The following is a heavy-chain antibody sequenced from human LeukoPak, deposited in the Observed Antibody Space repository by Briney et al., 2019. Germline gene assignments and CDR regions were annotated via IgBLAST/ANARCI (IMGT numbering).Heavy chain of an antibody. D-gene: IGHD1-1*01. Sequence: SETLSLTCSVSGGSFSSYFWSWVRQPAGKGLEWIGRIYPSGNTNYNPSLKSRVTLSVDTSKTQFSLRLSSVTAADTAVYYCARTTTTGTTPFDYWGQGALVAVSS. CDR2: IYPSGNT. CDR1: GGSFSSYF. J-gene: IGHJ4*02. CDR3: ARTTTTGTTPFDY. V-gene: IGHV4-4*07.